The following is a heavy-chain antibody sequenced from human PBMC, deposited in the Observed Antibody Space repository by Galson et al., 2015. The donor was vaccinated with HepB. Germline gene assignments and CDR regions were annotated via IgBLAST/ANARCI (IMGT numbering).Heavy chain of an antibody. CDR3: ATTLFGSGAYWTFEV. CDR1: GFTVSSNY. Sequence: SLRLSCAASGFTVSSNYMSWVRQAPGRGLECVSVIYSGDNTYYADSVRGRFIISRDNSKNTLYLQMNSLRVEDTAVYYCATTLFGSGAYWTFEVWGQGTLVTVSS. D-gene: IGHD3-22*01. J-gene: IGHJ3*01. V-gene: IGHV3-53*01. CDR2: IYSGDNT.